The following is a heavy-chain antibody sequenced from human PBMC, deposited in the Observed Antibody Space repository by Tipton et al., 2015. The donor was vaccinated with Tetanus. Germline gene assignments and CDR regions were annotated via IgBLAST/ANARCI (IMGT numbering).Heavy chain of an antibody. CDR3: ARVRRGATTDLDY. V-gene: IGHV3-30*03. D-gene: IGHD5-12*01. CDR2: ISHDGSNK. Sequence: QLVQSGGGVVQPGRSLRLSCAASGFTFSTYGMYWVRQAPGKGLEWVALISHDGSNKYYTDSVEGRFTISRDNSKGSVYLHISSLTADDTAVYYCARVRRGATTDLDYWGQGTLVTVSS. J-gene: IGHJ4*02. CDR1: GFTFSTYG.